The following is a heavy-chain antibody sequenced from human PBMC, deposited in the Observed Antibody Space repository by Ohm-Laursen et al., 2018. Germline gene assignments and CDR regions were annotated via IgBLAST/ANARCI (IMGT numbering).Heavy chain of an antibody. J-gene: IGHJ4*02. CDR2: INHSGST. V-gene: IGHV4-34*01. CDR3: ARLNSSIAVAGTGVYYFDY. D-gene: IGHD6-19*01. CDR1: GGSITGYE. Sequence: SETLSLTCSVSGGSITGYEWSWIRQPPGKGLEWIGEINHSGSTNYNPSLKSRVTISVDTSKNQFSLKLSSVTAADTAVYYCARLNSSIAVAGTGVYYFDYWGQGTLVTVSS.